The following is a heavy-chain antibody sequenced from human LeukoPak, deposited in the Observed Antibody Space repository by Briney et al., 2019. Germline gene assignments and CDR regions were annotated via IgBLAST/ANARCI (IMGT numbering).Heavy chain of an antibody. CDR2: LYSGGTA. CDR1: GFIVSSNY. CDR3: ARSRELLLSGPVTDY. D-gene: IGHD1-26*01. J-gene: IGHJ4*02. Sequence: GGSLRLSCVASGFIVSSNYMNWVRQAPGKGLEWISILYSGGTAFYADSVKGRFTISRDNSKNTLYLQMNSLRADDTAMYYCARSRELLLSGPVTDYWGQGTLVTVSS. V-gene: IGHV3-53*01.